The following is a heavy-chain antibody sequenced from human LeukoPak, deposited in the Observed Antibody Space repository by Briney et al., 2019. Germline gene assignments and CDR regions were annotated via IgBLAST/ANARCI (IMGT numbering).Heavy chain of an antibody. CDR1: GGSISSGSYY. CDR2: IYTSGST. D-gene: IGHD3-3*01. CDR3: ARAPPRHYDFWSGYYGWFDP. Sequence: PSETLSLTCTVSGGSISSGSYYWSWIRQPAGKGLEWIGRIYTSGSTNYNPSLKSRVTISVDTSKNQFSLKLSSVTAADTAVYYCARAPPRHYDFWSGYYGWFDPWGQGTLVTVSS. V-gene: IGHV4-61*02. J-gene: IGHJ5*02.